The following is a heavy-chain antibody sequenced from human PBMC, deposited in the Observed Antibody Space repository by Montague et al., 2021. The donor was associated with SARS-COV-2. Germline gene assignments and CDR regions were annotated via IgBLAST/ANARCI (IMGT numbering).Heavy chain of an antibody. CDR1: GASITTYY. CDR2: IFYSGTT. CDR3: ARHVTFGGVVVALDY. J-gene: IGHJ4*02. V-gene: IGHV4-59*05. Sequence: SETLSLTCSVSGASITTYYWSWIRQAPGKGLEWFGSIFYSGTTYFNPSLRSRIAISVDTSKNQFSLKVTSVTAADTAVYYCARHVTFGGVVVALDYWGQGHLVSVSS. D-gene: IGHD3-16*02.